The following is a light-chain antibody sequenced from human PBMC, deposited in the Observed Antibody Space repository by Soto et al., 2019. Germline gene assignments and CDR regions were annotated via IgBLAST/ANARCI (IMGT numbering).Light chain of an antibody. CDR1: QAISSW. V-gene: IGKV1-12*01. Sequence: DIPMTQSPSSVSASAGDRVPITCRTSQAISSWIAWYQHKPGRAPKLLIFTASSLQGGVPSRFSGSGSGTDFTLTISSLQPEDFATYYCQQTTSFPLTFGGGTKVEIK. CDR3: QQTTSFPLT. J-gene: IGKJ4*01. CDR2: TAS.